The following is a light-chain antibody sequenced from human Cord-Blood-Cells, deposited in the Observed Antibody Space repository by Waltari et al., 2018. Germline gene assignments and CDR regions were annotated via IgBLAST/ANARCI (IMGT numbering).Light chain of an antibody. Sequence: IVMTQTPDSLAEPLGERTTFNCKSSQSVLYSSNNKNYLVWYQQKPGQPPKLLIYWASTRESGVPDRFSGSGSGTDFTHTISSLQAEDVAVYYCQQYYSTPWTFGQGTKVEIK. J-gene: IGKJ1*01. CDR1: QSVLYSSNNKNY. CDR3: QQYYSTPWT. CDR2: WAS. V-gene: IGKV4-1*01.